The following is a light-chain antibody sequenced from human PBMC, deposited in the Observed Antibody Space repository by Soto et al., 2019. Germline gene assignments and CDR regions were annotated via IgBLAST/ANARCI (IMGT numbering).Light chain of an antibody. CDR3: QQYGYSPIT. CDR1: QRVSNNY. CDR2: AAS. V-gene: IGKV3D-20*01. Sequence: EIVLTQSPATLSLSPGESATLSCGASQRVSNNYLAWYQQKPGLAPRLLIYAASSRATGIPDRFSGSGSGTDFTLTIDGLEPEDFVVYYCQQYGYSPITFGQGTRLEIK. J-gene: IGKJ5*01.